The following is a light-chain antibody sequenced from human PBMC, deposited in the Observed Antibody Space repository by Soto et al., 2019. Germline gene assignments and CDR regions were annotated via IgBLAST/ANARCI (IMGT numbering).Light chain of an antibody. CDR2: GDS. J-gene: IGKJ1*01. CDR1: QSVGIN. CDR3: QQYNKWPRT. V-gene: IGKV3-15*01. Sequence: EIVMTQSPATLSVSPGERATLSCRASQSVGINLAWYQQKPGQAPRLLIYGDSTRATGIPDRFTGSGSGTEFTLTISSLQSEYFAVYYCQQYNKWPRTFGQGTKVEIK.